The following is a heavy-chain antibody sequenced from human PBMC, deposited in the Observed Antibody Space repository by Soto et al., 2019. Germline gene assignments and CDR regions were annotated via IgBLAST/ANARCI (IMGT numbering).Heavy chain of an antibody. D-gene: IGHD4-4*01. Sequence: PVESLKISCKASGYIFTSYWISCLLQRPGKGLEWMGRIDPSDSYTNYSPSFQGHVTISTDKSISTAYLQWSSLKASDTAMYYCARLGITTSYGMDVWGQGTTVTVSS. CDR3: ARLGITTSYGMDV. CDR2: IDPSDSYT. CDR1: GYIFTSYW. V-gene: IGHV5-10-1*01. J-gene: IGHJ6*02.